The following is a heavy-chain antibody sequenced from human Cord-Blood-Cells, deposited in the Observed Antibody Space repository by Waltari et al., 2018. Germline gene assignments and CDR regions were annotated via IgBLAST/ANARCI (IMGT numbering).Heavy chain of an antibody. CDR3: ARGGYSYGYIGPFDY. Sequence: QVQLVQSGAEVKKPGASVKVSCKASGYTFTGYYMHWVRQAPGQGLEWMGWINPTSEGTNYAQKLQGRVTMTRDASISTAYMGLSRLRSDDTAVYYCARGGYSYGYIGPFDYWGQGTLVTVSS. J-gene: IGHJ4*02. D-gene: IGHD5-18*01. V-gene: IGHV1-2*02. CDR1: GYTFTGYY. CDR2: INPTSEGT.